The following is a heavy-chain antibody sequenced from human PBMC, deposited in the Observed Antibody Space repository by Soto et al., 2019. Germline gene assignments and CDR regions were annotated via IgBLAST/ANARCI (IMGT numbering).Heavy chain of an antibody. CDR1: GYSFTSYW. CDR2: IDPSDSYT. J-gene: IGHJ3*02. V-gene: IGHV5-10-1*01. CDR3: ARPLYYYDSSGYSSRGAFDI. Sequence: ESLKISCKGSGYSFTSYWISWVRQMPGKGLEWMGRIDPSDSYTNYSPSFQGHVTISADKSISTAYLQWSSLKASDTAMYYCARPLYYYDSSGYSSRGAFDIWGQGTMVTVSS. D-gene: IGHD3-22*01.